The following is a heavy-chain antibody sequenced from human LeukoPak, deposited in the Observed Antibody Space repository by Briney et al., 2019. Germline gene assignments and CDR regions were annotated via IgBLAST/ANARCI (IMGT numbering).Heavy chain of an antibody. V-gene: IGHV3-15*01. CDR2: IKSKTDGGTT. Sequence: GGSLRLSCAASGFTFSNAWMSWVRQAPGKGLEWVGRIKSKTDGGTTDYAAPVKGRFTISRDDSKNTLYLQMNSLKTEDTAVYYCTTDPDGGEWFGDAFDIWGQGTVVTVSS. CDR1: GFTFSNAW. J-gene: IGHJ3*02. CDR3: TTDPDGGEWFGDAFDI. D-gene: IGHD3-10*01.